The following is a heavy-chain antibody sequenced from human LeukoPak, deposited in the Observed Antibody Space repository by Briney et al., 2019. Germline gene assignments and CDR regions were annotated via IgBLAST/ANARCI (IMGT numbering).Heavy chain of an antibody. CDR2: TNTVSGSA. CDR1: GYTFNNYG. J-gene: IGHJ3*02. CDR3: STLGDFYDSSSYYERGSFDI. V-gene: IGHV1-46*02. Sequence: ASVSVSCKASGYTFNNYGISWVRQAPGQGLEWMGLTNTVSGSAIYAQKFQDRVTMTRDSSTSPVYSEMDSLRSHDPACYYCSTLGDFYDSSSYYERGSFDIWGQGTVVTVSS. D-gene: IGHD3-22*01.